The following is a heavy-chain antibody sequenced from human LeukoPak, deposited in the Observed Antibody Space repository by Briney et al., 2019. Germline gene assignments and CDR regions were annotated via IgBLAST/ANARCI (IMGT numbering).Heavy chain of an antibody. CDR2: MNPNSGNT. D-gene: IGHD5-18*01. Sequence: EASVKVSCKASGYTFTSYDINWVRQATGQGLEWMGWMNPNSGNTGYAQKFQGRVTMTRDASIATAYMELSSLTSEDTALYYCTRMRGYTYGYWYLDLWGRGTPVTVSS. CDR3: TRMRGYTYGYWYLDL. J-gene: IGHJ2*01. CDR1: GYTFTSYD. V-gene: IGHV1-8*01.